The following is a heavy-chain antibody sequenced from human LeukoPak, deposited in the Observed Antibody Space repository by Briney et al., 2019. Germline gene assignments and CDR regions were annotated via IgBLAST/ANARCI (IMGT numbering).Heavy chain of an antibody. V-gene: IGHV3-48*02. CDR3: ASDQRYAFDY. J-gene: IGHJ4*02. CDR1: GFSFTDYP. CDR2: IRTSAEGANYV. Sequence: SGGSLRLSCATSGFSFTDYPMNWVRQAPGKGLEWVSNIRTSAEGANYVYYADSVKGRVTISRDDAKNTLYLHMNSLRDDDTAVYYCASDQRYAFDYWGQGILVTVSS. D-gene: IGHD3-9*01.